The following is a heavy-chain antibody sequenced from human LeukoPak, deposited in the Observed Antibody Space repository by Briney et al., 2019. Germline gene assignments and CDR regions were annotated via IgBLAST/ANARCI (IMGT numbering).Heavy chain of an antibody. V-gene: IGHV3-23*01. Sequence: GGSLRLSCAVSGFTVSSHAMSWVRQASGKGLEWVSLIGGAGDTFYADSVKGRFVLSRDNSRNTAYLQMNSLRAEDTATYYCVKDYCHGGFCPFPFFDSWGQGTLVTVSS. CDR2: IGGAGDT. CDR1: GFTVSSHA. J-gene: IGHJ5*01. D-gene: IGHD2-15*01. CDR3: VKDYCHGGFCPFPFFDS.